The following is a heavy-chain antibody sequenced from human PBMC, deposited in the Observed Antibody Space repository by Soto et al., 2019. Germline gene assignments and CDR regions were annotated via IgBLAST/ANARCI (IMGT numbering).Heavy chain of an antibody. J-gene: IGHJ4*02. Sequence: QVQLVQSGAEEKKPGASVKVSCKASAYTFTSYAMHWVRQAPGQRLEWMGWINAGNGNTKYSQKFQGRVTITRDTSASTAYMELSSLRSEDTAVYYCARSIVMVTALDYWGQGTLVTVSS. CDR1: AYTFTSYA. V-gene: IGHV1-3*05. D-gene: IGHD2-21*02. CDR2: INAGNGNT. CDR3: ARSIVMVTALDY.